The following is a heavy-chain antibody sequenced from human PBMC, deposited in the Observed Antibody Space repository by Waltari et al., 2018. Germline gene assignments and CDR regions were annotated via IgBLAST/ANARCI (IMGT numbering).Heavy chain of an antibody. CDR3: ARDTVQSYMDV. CDR1: GYTFTGYY. J-gene: IGHJ6*03. Sequence: QVQLVQSGAEVKKPGASVKVSCKASGYTFTGYYMHWVRQAPGQGLEWMGWINPNSGGTSYAQKFQGRVTMTRDTSISTAYMELSRLRSDDTAVYYCARDTVQSYMDVWGKGTTVTVSS. V-gene: IGHV1-2*02. CDR2: INPNSGGT. D-gene: IGHD4-17*01.